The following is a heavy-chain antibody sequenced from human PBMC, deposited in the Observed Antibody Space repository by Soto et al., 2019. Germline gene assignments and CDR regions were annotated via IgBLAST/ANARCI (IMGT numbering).Heavy chain of an antibody. D-gene: IGHD3-10*02. J-gene: IGHJ6*02. CDR2: MAFDGSNK. CDR1: GFAFNNYS. CDR3: ARDRVPYVYFYYGMDV. Sequence: QVQLVESGGGVDRPGRSLRLSCAASGFAFNNYSMHWVRQAPGKGLEWVAIMAFDGSNKYTADSVKGRFTISTDNSKNILYLQMSSLRPEDTAVYFCARDRVPYVYFYYGMDVWGQGTTVIVSS. V-gene: IGHV3-30-3*01.